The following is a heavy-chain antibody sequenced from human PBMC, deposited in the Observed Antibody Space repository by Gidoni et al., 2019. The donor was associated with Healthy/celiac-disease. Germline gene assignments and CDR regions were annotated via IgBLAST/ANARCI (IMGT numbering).Heavy chain of an antibody. CDR3: ARDLRVRGAHAFDI. CDR1: GYTFTGYY. V-gene: IGHV1-2*02. Sequence: QVQLVQSGAEVKKPGASVKVSCKASGYTFTGYYMHWVRQAPGQGLEWMGWINPNRGGTNYAQKFQGRVTMTRDTSISTAYMELSRLRSDDTAVYYCARDLRVRGAHAFDIWGQGTMVTVSS. CDR2: INPNRGGT. J-gene: IGHJ3*02. D-gene: IGHD3-10*01.